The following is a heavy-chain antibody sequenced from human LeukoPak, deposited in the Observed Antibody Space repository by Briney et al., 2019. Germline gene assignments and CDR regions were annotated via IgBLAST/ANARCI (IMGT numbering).Heavy chain of an antibody. J-gene: IGHJ5*01. CDR2: IYYSGST. CDR3: AREECSSTSCYDLRWFDP. Sequence: PSQTLSLTCTVSGGSISSGDYCWGWIRQPPGKGLEWIGYIYYSGSTYYNPSLKSRVTISVDTSKSQFSLKLSSVTAADTAVYYCAREECSSTSCYDLRWFDPWGQGTLVTVSS. D-gene: IGHD2-2*01. V-gene: IGHV4-30-4*08. CDR1: GGSISSGDYC.